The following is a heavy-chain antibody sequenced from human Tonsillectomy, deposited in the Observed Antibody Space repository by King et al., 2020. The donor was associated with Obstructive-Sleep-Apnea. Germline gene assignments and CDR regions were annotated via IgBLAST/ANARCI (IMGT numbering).Heavy chain of an antibody. CDR1: GYSFTSYW. Sequence: QLVQSGAEGKKPGESLKISCKGSGYSFTSYWIGWVRQMPGKGLEWMGIIYPGDSDTRYSPSFQGQVTISADKSISTAYLQRSRLKASDTAMYYCARLLGDISSTSCYGHFDSWGQGTLVTVSS. D-gene: IGHD2-2*01. V-gene: IGHV5-51*01. J-gene: IGHJ4*02. CDR3: ARLLGDISSTSCYGHFDS. CDR2: IYPGDSDT.